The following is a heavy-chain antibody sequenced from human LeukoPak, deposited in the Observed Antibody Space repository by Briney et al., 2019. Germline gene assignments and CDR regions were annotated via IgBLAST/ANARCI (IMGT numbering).Heavy chain of an antibody. J-gene: IGHJ4*02. CDR2: IYSGGTT. Sequence: PGGSLRLSCAASGFTFSDYHINWVRQAPGMGLEWVSVIYSGGTTYYADSVKGRFTISRDNSKNMLYLQMNSLRAEDTAVYYCAREPGTDYRKYYFDYWGQGTLVTVSS. CDR3: AREPGTDYRKYYFDY. D-gene: IGHD3/OR15-3a*01. CDR1: GFTFSDYH. V-gene: IGHV3-53*01.